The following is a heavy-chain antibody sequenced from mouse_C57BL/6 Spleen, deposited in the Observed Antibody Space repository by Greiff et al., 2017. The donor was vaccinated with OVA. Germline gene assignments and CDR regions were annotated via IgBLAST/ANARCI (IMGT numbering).Heavy chain of an antibody. Sequence: VQLQQSGPVLVKPGASVKMSCKASGYTFTDYYMNWVKQSHGKSLEWIGVINPYNGGTSYNQKFKGKATLTVDKSSSTAYMELNSLTSDDSAVYYCARDDYERDYFDYWGQGTTLTVSS. J-gene: IGHJ2*01. CDR1: GYTFTDYY. D-gene: IGHD2-4*01. CDR3: ARDDYERDYFDY. CDR2: INPYNGGT. V-gene: IGHV1-19*01.